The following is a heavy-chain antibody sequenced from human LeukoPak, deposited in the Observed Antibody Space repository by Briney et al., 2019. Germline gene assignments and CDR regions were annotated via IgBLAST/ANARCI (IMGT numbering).Heavy chain of an antibody. CDR2: INTNTGNP. J-gene: IGHJ5*02. CDR3: ARALTMVRGSVVWFDP. V-gene: IGHV7-4-1*02. D-gene: IGHD3-10*01. Sequence: ASVKVSCKASGGTFSSYAISWVRQAPGQGFEWMGWINTNTGNPTYAQGFTGRFVFSLDTSVSTAYLQISSLKAEDTAVYYCARALTMVRGSVVWFDPWGQGTLVTVSS. CDR1: GGTFSSYA.